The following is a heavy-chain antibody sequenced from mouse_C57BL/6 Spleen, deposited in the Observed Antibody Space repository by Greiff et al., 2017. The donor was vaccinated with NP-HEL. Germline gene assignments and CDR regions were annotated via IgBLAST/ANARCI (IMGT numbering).Heavy chain of an antibody. Sequence: VNVVESGPGLVAPSQSLSITCTVSGFSLTSYGVSWVRQPPGTGLEWLGVIWGDGSTNYHSALISRLSISKDNSKSQVFLKLNSLQTDDTATYYCASTTVVDAMDYWGQGTSVTVSS. CDR2: IWGDGST. V-gene: IGHV2-3*01. J-gene: IGHJ4*01. CDR3: ASTTVVDAMDY. CDR1: GFSLTSYG. D-gene: IGHD1-1*01.